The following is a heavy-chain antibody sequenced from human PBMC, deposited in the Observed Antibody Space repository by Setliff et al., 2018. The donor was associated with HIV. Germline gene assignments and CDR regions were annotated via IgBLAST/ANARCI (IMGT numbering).Heavy chain of an antibody. CDR2: IDPKNGKT. Sequence: GASVKVSCKASGYTFTNYNIHWVQQAPGKGLQWMGRIDPKNGKTIYAEKFQGRVTIIADTSIDTTYMELSSLRSEDTAIYYCAAEGNIFDIWG. CDR1: GYTFTNYN. J-gene: IGHJ3*02. V-gene: IGHV1-69-2*01. CDR3: AAEGNIFDI.